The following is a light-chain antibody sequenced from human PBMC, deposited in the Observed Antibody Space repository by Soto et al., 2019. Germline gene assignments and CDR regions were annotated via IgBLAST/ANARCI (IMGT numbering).Light chain of an antibody. CDR3: AAWDASLTVV. V-gene: IGLV1-47*01. CDR1: RSNVGTNY. J-gene: IGLJ3*02. CDR2: RNN. Sequence: QSVLTQPPSASGTPGQRVTVSCSGNRSNVGTNYVYWYQQFPGAAPKLLIYRNNQRPSGVPDRFSGSKSGTSASLAISGLRSEDEADYYCAAWDASLTVVFGGGTQLTVL.